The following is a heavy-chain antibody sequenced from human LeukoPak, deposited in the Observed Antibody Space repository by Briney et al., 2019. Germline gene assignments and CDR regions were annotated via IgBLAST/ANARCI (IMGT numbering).Heavy chain of an antibody. CDR3: ARGSPLLRYFDWGEYFDY. CDR2: ISYDGGNK. CDR1: GFTFSSYA. J-gene: IGHJ4*02. D-gene: IGHD3-9*01. V-gene: IGHV3-30*19. Sequence: PGGSLRLSCAASGFTFSSYAMHWVRQAPGKGLEWVAVISYDGGNKYYADSVKGRFTISRDNSKNRLYLQMNSPRAEDTAVYYCARGSPLLRYFDWGEYFDYWGQGTLVTVSS.